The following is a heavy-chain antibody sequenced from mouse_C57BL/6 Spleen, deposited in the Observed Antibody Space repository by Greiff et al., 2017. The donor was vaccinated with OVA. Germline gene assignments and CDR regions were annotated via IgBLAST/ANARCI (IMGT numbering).Heavy chain of an antibody. D-gene: IGHD2-10*02. V-gene: IGHV1-50*01. J-gene: IGHJ2*01. CDR1: GYTFTSYW. CDR3: ARRGIGYGNYVFFDY. CDR2: IDPSDSYT. Sequence: QVQLQQPGAELVKPGASVKLSCKASGYTFTSYWMQWVKQRPGQGLEWIGEIDPSDSYTNYNQKFKGKATLTVDTSSSTAYMQLSSLTSEDSAVYYCARRGIGYGNYVFFDYWGQGTTLTVSS.